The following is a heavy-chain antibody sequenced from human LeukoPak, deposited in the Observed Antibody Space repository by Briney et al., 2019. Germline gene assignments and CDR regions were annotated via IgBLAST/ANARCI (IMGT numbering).Heavy chain of an antibody. J-gene: IGHJ6*01. CDR2: ISGSGAST. CDR3: AKDSSTSNYYYGMDV. D-gene: IGHD6-13*01. V-gene: IGHV3-23*01. CDR1: GFTFSSYT. Sequence: WGSLRLSCAASGFTFSSYTMSWVRQAPGKGLAWVSSISGSGASTYYADPEKGRFNISRDNSKHALYLQLLCLRAEDTAVYYCAKDSSTSNYYYGMDVWGQGTTVTVSS.